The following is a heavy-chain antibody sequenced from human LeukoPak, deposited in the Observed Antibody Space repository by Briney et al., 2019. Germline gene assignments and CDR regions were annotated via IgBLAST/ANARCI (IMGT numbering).Heavy chain of an antibody. CDR1: GASISHDY. Sequence: SETLSLTCTVSGASISHDYWSWIRQTPRKGLGWFGFIHYSGSTNYNPSLRSRVTMSIDASKNQFSLKLSPVTAADTAVYYCARVSDDEHGGNSGAIYFESWGQGTVVTVSS. J-gene: IGHJ4*02. CDR3: ARVSDDEHGGNSGAIYFES. CDR2: IHYSGST. V-gene: IGHV4-59*12. D-gene: IGHD4-23*01.